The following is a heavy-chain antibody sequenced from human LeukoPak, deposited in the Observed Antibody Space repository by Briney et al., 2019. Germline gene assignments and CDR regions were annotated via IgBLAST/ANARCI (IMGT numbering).Heavy chain of an antibody. J-gene: IGHJ4*02. D-gene: IGHD3-22*01. Sequence: GSLRLSRAASGFTFSSYAMHWVRQAPGKGLEWVAVISYDGSNKYYADSVKGRFTISRDNSKNTLYLQVNSLRAEDTAVYYCARAVSSGYFYWGQGTLVTVSS. CDR1: GFTFSSYA. V-gene: IGHV3-30-3*01. CDR2: ISYDGSNK. CDR3: ARAVSSGYFY.